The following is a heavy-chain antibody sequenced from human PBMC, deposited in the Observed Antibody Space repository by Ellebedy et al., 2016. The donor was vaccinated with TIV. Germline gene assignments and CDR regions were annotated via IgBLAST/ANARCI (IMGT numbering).Heavy chain of an antibody. V-gene: IGHV6-1*01. Sequence: SQTLSLTCAISWDNVSSNSAAWNWIRQSPSIGLEWLGRTYYRSKWYNDYAVSVKSRITINPDTSKNQFSLQLNSVTPEDTAVYYCATDGGRGDYGDYWGQGTLVTVSS. CDR2: TYYRSKWYN. CDR1: WDNVSSNSAA. CDR3: ATDGGRGDYGDY. D-gene: IGHD3-16*01. J-gene: IGHJ4*02.